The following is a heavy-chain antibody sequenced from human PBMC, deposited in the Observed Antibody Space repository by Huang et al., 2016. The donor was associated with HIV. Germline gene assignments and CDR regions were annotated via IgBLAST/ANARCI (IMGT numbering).Heavy chain of an antibody. D-gene: IGHD3-3*01. V-gene: IGHV1-18*01. CDR3: TKKNVDDFWSESYTGGAFHV. CDR2: ISSYNHKT. Sequence: QEHLEQSGAEVKKPGASVKVYCKASGYSFSSFGISWVRQAPGHGLEWMGWISSYNHKTIYAQKFRGRVTMTTDTSTSTAYMELRSLRSDDTAVYYCTKKNVDDFWSESYTGGAFHVWGQGTVVTVSS. J-gene: IGHJ3*01. CDR1: GYSFSSFG.